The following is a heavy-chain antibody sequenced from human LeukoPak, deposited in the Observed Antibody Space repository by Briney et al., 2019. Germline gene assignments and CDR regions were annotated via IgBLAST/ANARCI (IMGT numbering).Heavy chain of an antibody. Sequence: GGSLRLSCAASGFTFSSYWMHWGRQAPGKGLVWVSRINSDGSSTNYADSVKGRFTISRDNAKNTLYLQMNSLRAEDTAVYYCRYYDSSGSQTDYWGQGTLVTVSS. D-gene: IGHD3-22*01. CDR2: INSDGSST. V-gene: IGHV3-74*01. J-gene: IGHJ4*02. CDR3: RYYDSSGSQTDY. CDR1: GFTFSSYW.